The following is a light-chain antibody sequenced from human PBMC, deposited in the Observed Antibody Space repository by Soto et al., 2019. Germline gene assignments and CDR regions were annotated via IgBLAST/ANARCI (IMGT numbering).Light chain of an antibody. Sequence: VLTQPPSASGTPGQRVTISCSGGNSNIGSNTVNWYQQLPGTAPKLLIYYDNLRPSGVPDRISGSKSGTSASLAISGLQSDDEADYYCAAWDDSLNGRVFGTGTKVTVL. CDR3: AAWDDSLNGRV. J-gene: IGLJ1*01. CDR1: NSNIGSNT. V-gene: IGLV1-44*01. CDR2: YDN.